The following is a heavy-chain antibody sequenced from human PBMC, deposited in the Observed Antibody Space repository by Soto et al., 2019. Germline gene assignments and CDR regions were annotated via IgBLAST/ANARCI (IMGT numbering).Heavy chain of an antibody. V-gene: IGHV1-69*06. CDR2: IIPLYGTV. D-gene: IGHD3-10*01. Sequence: QDHLAQSGAEVKKPGSSVTVSCKASGGTFNSYGISWVRQAPGQGLDWMGVIIPLYGTVNYAQKFQGRVSITADKSTSTAYMDRSSLRSDDTAVYYCARVMVIRGVITSQFGLWGQGTLVTGSS. CDR3: ARVMVIRGVITSQFGL. J-gene: IGHJ4*02. CDR1: GGTFNSYG.